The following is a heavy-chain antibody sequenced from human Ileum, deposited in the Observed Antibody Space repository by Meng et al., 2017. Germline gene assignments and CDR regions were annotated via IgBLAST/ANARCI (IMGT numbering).Heavy chain of an antibody. V-gene: IGHV4-4*02. CDR3: ASLRYNWNYSADY. D-gene: IGHD1-7*01. CDR2: IYHSGST. J-gene: IGHJ4*02. Sequence: GQLLEAGPGWVKPSGTLSLTCAVSGGSISSSNWWSWVRQPPGKGLEWIGEIYHSGSTNYNPSLKSRVTISVDKSKNQFSLKLSSVTAADTAVYYCASLRYNWNYSADYWGQGTLVTVSS. CDR1: GGSISSSNW.